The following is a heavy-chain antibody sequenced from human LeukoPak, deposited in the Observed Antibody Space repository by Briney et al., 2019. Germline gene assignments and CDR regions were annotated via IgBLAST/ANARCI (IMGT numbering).Heavy chain of an antibody. CDR3: AREPGGSRGIPTYSGSYLY. Sequence: GASVKVSCKASGYTFTSYGISWVRQAPGQGLEWMGWISAYNGNTNYAQKLQGRVTMTTDTSTSTAYMELRRLRSDDTAVYYCAREPGGSRGIPTYSGSYLYWGQGTLVTVSS. CDR1: GYTFTSYG. D-gene: IGHD1-26*01. J-gene: IGHJ4*02. V-gene: IGHV1-18*01. CDR2: ISAYNGNT.